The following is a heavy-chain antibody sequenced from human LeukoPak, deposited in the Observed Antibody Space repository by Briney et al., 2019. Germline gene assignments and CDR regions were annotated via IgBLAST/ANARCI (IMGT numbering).Heavy chain of an antibody. V-gene: IGHV4-39*01. D-gene: IGHD1-26*01. J-gene: IGHJ3*02. CDR1: GGSISSSSYY. CDR3: ARHRQSGSYVYYGRRHAFDI. Sequence: TSETLSLTCTVSGGSISSSSYYWGWIRQPPGKGLEWIGSIYYSGSTYYNPSLKSRVTISVDTSKNQFSLELSSVTAADTAAYYCARHRQSGSYVYYGRRHAFDIWGQGTMVTVSS. CDR2: IYYSGST.